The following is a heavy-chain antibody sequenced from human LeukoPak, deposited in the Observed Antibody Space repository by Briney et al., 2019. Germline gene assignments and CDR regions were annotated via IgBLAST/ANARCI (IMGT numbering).Heavy chain of an antibody. V-gene: IGHV3-33*01. CDR2: IWYDGSNK. CDR1: GFTFSSYG. CDR3: ARGPGEVTAVY. D-gene: IGHD3-16*01. Sequence: GGSLRLSCAASGFTFSSYGMHWVRQAPGKGLEWVAVIWYDGSNKYYADSVKGRFTISRDNSKNTLYLQMNSLRAEDTAVYYCARGPGEVTAVYWGQGTLVTVSS. J-gene: IGHJ4*02.